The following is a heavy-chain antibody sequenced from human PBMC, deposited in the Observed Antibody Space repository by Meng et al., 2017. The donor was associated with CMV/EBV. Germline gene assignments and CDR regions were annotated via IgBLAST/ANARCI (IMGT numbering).Heavy chain of an antibody. D-gene: IGHD3-3*01. V-gene: IGHV4-61*01. CDR2: IYYSGST. CDR1: GGSVSSGSYY. Sequence: GSLRLSCTVSGGSVSSGSYYWSWIRQPPGKGLEWIGYIYYSGSTNYNPSLKSRVTISVDTSKNQFSLKLSSVTAADTAVYYCARVLRSGYYYYGMDVWGQGTTVTVS. J-gene: IGHJ6*02. CDR3: ARVLRSGYYYYGMDV.